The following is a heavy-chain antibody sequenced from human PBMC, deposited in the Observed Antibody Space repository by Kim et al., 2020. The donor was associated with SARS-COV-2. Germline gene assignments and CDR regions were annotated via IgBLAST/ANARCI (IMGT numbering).Heavy chain of an antibody. Sequence: ADSVKGRFTISRDNSKNTLYLQMNSRRAEDTAVYYCARDQSAGYSSSWNDYWGQGTLVTVSS. V-gene: IGHV3-30*07. CDR3: ARDQSAGYSSSWNDY. D-gene: IGHD6-13*01. J-gene: IGHJ4*02.